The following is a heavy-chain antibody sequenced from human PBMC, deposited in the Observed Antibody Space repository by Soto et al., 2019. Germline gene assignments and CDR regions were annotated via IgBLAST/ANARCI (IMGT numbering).Heavy chain of an antibody. Sequence: ASVKVSCKASGNTVPNYAIHWVRQAPGQRLEWMGWINGGNGNTYYSEHFQGRVTFTRDTSAGTVYMQLSSLTSEDTAVYYCARGSNGVTIFGVVPPHNWFDPWGQGTLVTVSS. CDR1: GNTVPNYA. J-gene: IGHJ5*02. V-gene: IGHV1-3*01. CDR2: INGGNGNT. D-gene: IGHD3-3*01. CDR3: ARGSNGVTIFGVVPPHNWFDP.